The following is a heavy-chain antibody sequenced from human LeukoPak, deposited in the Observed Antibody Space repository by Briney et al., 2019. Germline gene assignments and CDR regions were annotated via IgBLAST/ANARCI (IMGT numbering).Heavy chain of an antibody. CDR2: ICPGDSDT. J-gene: IGHJ4*02. D-gene: IGHD1-14*01. Sequence: NPGGSLQISCQGTGSNFTSYWIGWGRQVTGKGLEWMGIICPGDSDTRYIPSFQGQVTISADKSISTAYLQWSSLKASDTATYYCARQSTTLDYWGQGTLVTVSS. CDR1: GSNFTSYW. V-gene: IGHV5-51*01. CDR3: ARQSTTLDY.